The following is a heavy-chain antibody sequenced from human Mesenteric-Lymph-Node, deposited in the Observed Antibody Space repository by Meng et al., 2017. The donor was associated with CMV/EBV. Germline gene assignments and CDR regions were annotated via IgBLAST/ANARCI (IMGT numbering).Heavy chain of an antibody. D-gene: IGHD1-26*01. CDR2: IYYCGGT. CDR1: GDSISSCDYY. J-gene: IGHJ4*02. CDR3: ARTFNSGSYLFDY. Sequence: SETLSLTCTVSGDSISSCDYYWGWIRQPPGKGLEWIGNIYYCGGTYYNPSLQSRVTISLDTSKNLVSLKLSSVTAADTAVYYCARTFNSGSYLFDYWGQGTLVTVSS. V-gene: IGHV4-39*07.